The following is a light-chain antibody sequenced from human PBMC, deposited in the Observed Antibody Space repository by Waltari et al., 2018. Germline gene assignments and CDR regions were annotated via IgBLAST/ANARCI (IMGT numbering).Light chain of an antibody. Sequence: ELVLTQSPGTLSLSPGEGATLSCRASQSVGWSLAWYQQKPGQAPRLVISGASSRATGIPDRFSGSGSGTDFSLTISRLEPEDLAVYYCQHYVRLPVTFGQGTKVEI. CDR1: QSVGWS. CDR2: GAS. CDR3: QHYVRLPVT. V-gene: IGKV3-20*01. J-gene: IGKJ1*01.